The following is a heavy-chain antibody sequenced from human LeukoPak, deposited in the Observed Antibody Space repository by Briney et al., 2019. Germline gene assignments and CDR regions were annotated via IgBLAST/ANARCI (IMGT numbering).Heavy chain of an antibody. CDR2: IIPIFGTA. D-gene: IGHD3-3*01. V-gene: IGHV1-69*01. CDR3: ARDEAIFGVVTRNWFDP. Sequence: SVKVSCKASGGTFSSYAISWVRQALGQGLEWMGGIIPIFGTANYAQKFQGRVTITADESTSTAYMELSSLRSEDTAVYYCARDEAIFGVVTRNWFDPWGQGTLVTVSS. CDR1: GGTFSSYA. J-gene: IGHJ5*02.